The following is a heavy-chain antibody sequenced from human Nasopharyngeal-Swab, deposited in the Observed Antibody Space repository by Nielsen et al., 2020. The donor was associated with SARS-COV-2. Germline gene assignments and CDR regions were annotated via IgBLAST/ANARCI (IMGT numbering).Heavy chain of an antibody. CDR1: GYTFTSYY. Sequence: ASVKVSCKASGYTFTSYYMHWVRQAPGQGLEWMGIINPSGGSTSYAQKFQGRVTMTRDTSTSTVYMELSSLRSEDTAVYYCARDLGGSYQYYYYGIDVWGQGTTVTVSS. D-gene: IGHD1-26*01. J-gene: IGHJ6*02. CDR2: INPSGGST. V-gene: IGHV1-46*01. CDR3: ARDLGGSYQYYYYGIDV.